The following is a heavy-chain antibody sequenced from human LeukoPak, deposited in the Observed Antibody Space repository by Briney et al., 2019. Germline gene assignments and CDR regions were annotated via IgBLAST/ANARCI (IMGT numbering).Heavy chain of an antibody. V-gene: IGHV3-21*01. CDR3: AREMSTIQDLDY. Sequence: GGSLRLSCAGSGFTFSTYSMNWVRQAPGKGLEWVSSITRSSDYMFHADSVKGRFTISRDNAKNSLYLQMNSLRAEDTAVYYCAREMSTIQDLDYWGQETLVTVSS. J-gene: IGHJ4*02. D-gene: IGHD5-24*01. CDR2: ITRSSDYM. CDR1: GFTFSTYS.